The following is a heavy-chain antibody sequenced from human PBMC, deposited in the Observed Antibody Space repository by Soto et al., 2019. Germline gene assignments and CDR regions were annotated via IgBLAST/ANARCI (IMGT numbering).Heavy chain of an antibody. CDR2: ISAYNGNT. V-gene: IGHV1-18*04. J-gene: IGHJ6*02. CDR1: GYTFTSYG. D-gene: IGHD2-15*01. CDR3: ARFSGGSYNTYYFYYGMDV. Sequence: GASVKVSCKASGYTFTSYGISWVRQAPGQGLDWMGWISAYNGNTKYAQDLQGRVTMTTDTSTSTAYKELRSLRSDDTAMYYCARFSGGSYNTYYFYYGMDVWGQGTTVTVSS.